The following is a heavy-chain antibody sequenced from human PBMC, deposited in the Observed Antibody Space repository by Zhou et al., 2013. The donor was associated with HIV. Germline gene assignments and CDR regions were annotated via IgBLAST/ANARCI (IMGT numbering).Heavy chain of an antibody. CDR3: ARGSVYFEPKDSFDV. CDR2: ISADNGNT. Sequence: QVQLVQSGAEVKKPGSSVKVSCKASGGSFSGHAISWVRQAPGQGLEWMGWISADNGNTNYALKLQGRGTMTTDTSTSTAYMALRSLRSDDTAVYYCARGSVYFEPKDSFDVWGQGTMVTVSS. D-gene: IGHD3-9*01. J-gene: IGHJ3*01. V-gene: IGHV1-18*01. CDR1: GGSFSGHA.